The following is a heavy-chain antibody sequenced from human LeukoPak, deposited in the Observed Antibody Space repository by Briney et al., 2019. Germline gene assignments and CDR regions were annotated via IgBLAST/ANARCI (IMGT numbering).Heavy chain of an antibody. Sequence: GASVKVSCKASGYTFTGYYMHWVRQATGQGLEWMGWMNPNSGNTGYAQKFQGRVTMTRNTSISTAYMELSSLRSEDTAVYYCARGRYDAFDIWGQGTMVTVSS. CDR1: GYTFTGYY. V-gene: IGHV1-8*02. CDR2: MNPNSGNT. CDR3: ARGRYDAFDI. D-gene: IGHD3-9*01. J-gene: IGHJ3*02.